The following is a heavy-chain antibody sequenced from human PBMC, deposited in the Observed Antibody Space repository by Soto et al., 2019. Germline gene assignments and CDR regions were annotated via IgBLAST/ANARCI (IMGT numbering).Heavy chain of an antibody. CDR2: INHSGST. J-gene: IGHJ4*02. V-gene: IGHV4-34*01. Sequence: SETLSLTCAVYGGSFSVYYWSWIRQPPGKGLEWIGEINHSGSTNYNPSLKSRVTISVDTSKNQFSLKLSSVTAADTAVYYCAGGLTYCSSTSCDYWGQGTLVTVSS. CDR1: GGSFSVYY. D-gene: IGHD2-2*01. CDR3: AGGLTYCSSTSCDY.